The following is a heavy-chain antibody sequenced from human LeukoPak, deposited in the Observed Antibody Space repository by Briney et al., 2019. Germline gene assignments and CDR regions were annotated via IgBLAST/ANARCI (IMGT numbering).Heavy chain of an antibody. CDR2: IHYRGPT. D-gene: IGHD3/OR15-3a*01. CDR1: SDSISSYY. J-gene: IGHJ3*02. V-gene: IGHV4-59*08. Sequence: SETLSLTCSVSSDSISSYYWSWIRQPPGKGLKWIAYIHYRGPTDYNPSLKSRVTISVDTPKNQFSLRLSSVTAADTAVYYCARHDLRGGAFDIWGQGTLVTVSS. CDR3: ARHDLRGGAFDI.